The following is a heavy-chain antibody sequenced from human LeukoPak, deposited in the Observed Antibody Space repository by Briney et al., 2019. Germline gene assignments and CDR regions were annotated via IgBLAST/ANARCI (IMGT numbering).Heavy chain of an antibody. CDR2: IYSSGST. J-gene: IGHJ4*02. Sequence: PSETLSLTCTVSGGSISNSYWIWIRQPPGKGLEWIGYIYSSGSTNYNPSLKSRVTISVDTSNNQFSLKLASVTAADTAVYYCARSSVWFDYWGQGILVTVSS. D-gene: IGHD6-19*01. V-gene: IGHV4-59*01. CDR3: ARSSVWFDY. CDR1: GGSISNSY.